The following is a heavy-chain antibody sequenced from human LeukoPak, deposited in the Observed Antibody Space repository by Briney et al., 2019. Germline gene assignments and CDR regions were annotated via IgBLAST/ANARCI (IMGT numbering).Heavy chain of an antibody. V-gene: IGHV3-23*01. Sequence: GGSLRLSCAASGFTFSSYAMSWVRRAPGKGLEWVSAISGSGGSTYYADSVKGRFTISRDNSKNTLYLQMNSLRAEDTAVYYCAKDPRETSAVAGKQGYFQHWGQGTLVTVSS. CDR2: ISGSGGST. CDR1: GFTFSSYA. J-gene: IGHJ1*01. D-gene: IGHD6-19*01. CDR3: AKDPRETSAVAGKQGYFQH.